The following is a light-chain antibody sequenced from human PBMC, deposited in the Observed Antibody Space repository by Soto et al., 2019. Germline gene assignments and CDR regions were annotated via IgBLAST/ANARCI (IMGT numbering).Light chain of an antibody. CDR3: QSYDSSLSGWV. J-gene: IGLJ3*02. Sequence: QAVVTQPPSVSGAPGQRVTISCTGSSSNIGAGYDVHWYQQLPGTAPKLLIYGNSNRPSGVPDRFSGSKSGTSASLAITGLQAEDEAEYYCQSYDSSLSGWVFGGGTKLT. V-gene: IGLV1-40*01. CDR1: SSNIGAGYD. CDR2: GNS.